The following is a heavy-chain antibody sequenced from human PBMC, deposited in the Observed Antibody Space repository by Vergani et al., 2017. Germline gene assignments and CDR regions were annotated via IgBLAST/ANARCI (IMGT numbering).Heavy chain of an antibody. CDR3: ARASPRGDYYYYGMDV. Sequence: QVQLVQSGAEVKKPGASVKVSCKASGYTFTGYYMHWVRQAPGQGLEWMGWINPNSGGTNYAQKFQGWVTMTRDTSISTAYMELSRLRSDDTAVYYCARASPRGDYYYYGMDVWGQGTTVTVSS. J-gene: IGHJ6*02. CDR2: INPNSGGT. CDR1: GYTFTGYY. V-gene: IGHV1-2*04. D-gene: IGHD3-10*01.